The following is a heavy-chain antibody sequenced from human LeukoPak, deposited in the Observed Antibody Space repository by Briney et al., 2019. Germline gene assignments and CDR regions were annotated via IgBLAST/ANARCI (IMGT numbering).Heavy chain of an antibody. CDR2: IYYSGST. J-gene: IGHJ4*02. D-gene: IGHD6-13*01. Sequence: SETLSLTCIVSGGSIGTYYWSWIRQPPGKGLEWIGSIYYSGSTYYNPSLKSRVTISVDTSKNQFSLKLSSVTAADTAVYYCARRGAAGTYYFDYWGQGTLVTVSS. CDR1: GGSIGTYY. V-gene: IGHV4-39*07. CDR3: ARRGAAGTYYFDY.